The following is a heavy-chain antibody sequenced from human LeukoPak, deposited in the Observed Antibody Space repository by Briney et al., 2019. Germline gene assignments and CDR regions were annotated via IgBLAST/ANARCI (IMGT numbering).Heavy chain of an antibody. V-gene: IGHV1-2*02. Sequence: ASVKDSCKASGYTFTVYYMHWVRQAPGQGLEWMGWINPNSGGTNYAQKFQGRVTMTRDTSISTAYMELSRLRSDDTAVYYCARNYDSSGYYSYFDYWGQATLVTVSS. J-gene: IGHJ4*02. CDR2: INPNSGGT. CDR3: ARNYDSSGYYSYFDY. D-gene: IGHD3-22*01. CDR1: GYTFTVYY.